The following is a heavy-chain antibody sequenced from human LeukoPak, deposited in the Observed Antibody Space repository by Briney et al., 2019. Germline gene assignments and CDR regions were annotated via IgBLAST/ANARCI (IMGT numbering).Heavy chain of an antibody. J-gene: IGHJ6*04. CDR3: ARDFEYYYGSGSLYYYYGMDV. CDR1: GGTFSSYA. CDR2: IIPIFGTA. Sequence: SVKVSCKASGGTFSSYAISWVRQAPGQGLEWMGGIIPIFGTANYAQKVQGRVTITADESTSTAYMELSSLRSEDTAVYYCARDFEYYYGSGSLYYYYGMDVWGKGTTVTVSS. D-gene: IGHD3-10*01. V-gene: IGHV1-69*13.